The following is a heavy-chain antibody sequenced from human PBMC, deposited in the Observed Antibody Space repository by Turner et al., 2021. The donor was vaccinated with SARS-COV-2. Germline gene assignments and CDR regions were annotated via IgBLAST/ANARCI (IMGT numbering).Heavy chain of an antibody. V-gene: IGHV1-18*01. CDR3: ARDSNNRDYYESSGYYSFDY. Sequence: QVQLVQSGAEVKKPGASVNVSCKASGYAFTSYGISWVRQAPGKGLEWMRWISAYNGYTNYAQKLKGRVTMTTDTSTSTAYMELGSRRSDDTAVYYCARDSNNRDYYESSGYYSFDYWGQGTLVTVSS. J-gene: IGHJ4*02. D-gene: IGHD3-22*01. CDR1: GYAFTSYG. CDR2: ISAYNGYT.